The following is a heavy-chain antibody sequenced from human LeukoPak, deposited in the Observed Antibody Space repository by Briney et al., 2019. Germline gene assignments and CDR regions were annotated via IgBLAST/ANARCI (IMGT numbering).Heavy chain of an antibody. CDR2: MNPNSGNT. CDR3: ARGFSTLVDYHVENWYFDL. J-gene: IGHJ2*01. CDR1: GYTFTGYY. Sequence: GASVKVSCKASGYTFTGYYMHWVRQATGQGLEWMGWMNPNSGNTGYAQKFQGRVTITRNTSISTAYMELSSLRSEDTAVYYCARGFSTLVDYHVENWYFDLWGRGTLVTVSS. V-gene: IGHV1-8*03. D-gene: IGHD3-3*02.